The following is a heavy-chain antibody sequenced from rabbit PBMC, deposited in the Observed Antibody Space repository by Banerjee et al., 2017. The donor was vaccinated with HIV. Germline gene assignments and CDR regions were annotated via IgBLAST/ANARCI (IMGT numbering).Heavy chain of an antibody. CDR3: ARAGYSGYALNL. J-gene: IGHJ4*01. Sequence: EESGGGLVKPEGSLTLTCKASGLDFSSTYWICWVRQAPGKGLEWIGYINTGRGSTDYASWVNGRFTISKTSSTTVTLQMTSLTAADTATYFCARAGYSGYALNLWGPGTLVTVS. CDR2: INTGRGST. CDR1: GLDFSSTYW. V-gene: IGHV1S45*01. D-gene: IGHD7-1*01.